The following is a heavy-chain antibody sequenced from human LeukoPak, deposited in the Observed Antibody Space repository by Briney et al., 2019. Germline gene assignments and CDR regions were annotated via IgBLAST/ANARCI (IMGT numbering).Heavy chain of an antibody. CDR2: IWYDGSKK. V-gene: IGHV3-33*08. CDR1: GFTFSSNG. J-gene: IGHJ4*02. Sequence: QTGGSLRLSCAAPGFTFSSNGMHWVRQAPGKGLEWVAVIWYDGSKKYYADSVKGRFTISRDNSKNTLDLQMDSLRAEDTAVYYCARMSGSHIDYWGQGTLVTVSS. CDR3: ARMSGSHIDY. D-gene: IGHD1-26*01.